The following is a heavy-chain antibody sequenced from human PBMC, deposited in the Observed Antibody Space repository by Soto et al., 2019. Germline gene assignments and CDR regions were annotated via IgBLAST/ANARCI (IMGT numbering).Heavy chain of an antibody. J-gene: IGHJ4*02. Sequence: QVQLQESGPGLMKPSETLSLTCAVSGASIASDHRWTWIRQPPGKGLEWIAEVRHTGSTEYSPSLRSRVTISVDKSKNQISLKVSSVTAADTAVYYCTRRPYRSTSGGIDYWGQGTLVTVSS. D-gene: IGHD2-15*01. V-gene: IGHV4-4*02. CDR2: VRHTGST. CDR1: GASIASDHR. CDR3: TRRPYRSTSGGIDY.